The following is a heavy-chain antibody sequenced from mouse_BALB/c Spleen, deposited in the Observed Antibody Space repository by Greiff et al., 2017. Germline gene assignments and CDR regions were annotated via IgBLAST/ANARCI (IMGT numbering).Heavy chain of an antibody. CDR3: ARENGYYGKAMDY. V-gene: IGHV2-9*02. J-gene: IGHJ4*01. CDR2: IWAGGST. CDR1: GFSLTSYG. D-gene: IGHD2-3*01. Sequence: VQRVESGPGLVAPSQSLSITCTVSGFSLTSYGVHWVRQPPGKGLEWLGVIWAGGSTNYNSALMSRLSISKDNSKSQVFLKMNSLQTDDTAMDYCARENGYYGKAMDYWGQGTSVTVSS.